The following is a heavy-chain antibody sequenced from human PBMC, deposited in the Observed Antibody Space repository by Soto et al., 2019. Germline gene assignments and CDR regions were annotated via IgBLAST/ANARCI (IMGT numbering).Heavy chain of an antibody. CDR2: ISAYNGNT. D-gene: IGHD2-15*01. J-gene: IGHJ4*02. CDR1: GYTFTSYG. CDR3: GRGVGYCSGGSCSYYFDY. Sequence: QVQLVQSGAEVKKPGASVKVSCKASGYTFTSYGISWVRQAPGQGLEWMGWISAYNGNTNYAQKLQGRVTMTTDTSTRAGYMELRSLRSDDPAVYYCGRGVGYCSGGSCSYYFDYWGQGTLVTVSS. V-gene: IGHV1-18*01.